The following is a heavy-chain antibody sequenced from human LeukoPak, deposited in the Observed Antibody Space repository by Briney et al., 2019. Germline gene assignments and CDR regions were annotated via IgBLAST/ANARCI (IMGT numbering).Heavy chain of an antibody. CDR3: TREKGSGRGWFDY. CDR2: ISGSSSPI. Sequence: QPGGSLRLSCAASGFALSTYSMNWVRQAPGKGLEWVAYISGSSSPIYYADSVKGRFTISRDNAKNSLYLVMSSLRDEDTAVYYCTREKGSGRGWFDYWGRGTLVTVSS. CDR1: GFALSTYS. J-gene: IGHJ5*01. V-gene: IGHV3-48*02.